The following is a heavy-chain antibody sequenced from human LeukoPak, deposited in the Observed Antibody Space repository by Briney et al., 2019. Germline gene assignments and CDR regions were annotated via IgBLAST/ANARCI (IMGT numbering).Heavy chain of an antibody. CDR3: ARVFGSSWPH. CDR2: INPSGGST. V-gene: IGHV1-46*01. J-gene: IGHJ4*02. Sequence: ASVKVSCTASGYTFTSYYMHWVRQAPGQGLEWMGIINPSGGSTSYAQKFQGRVTITADESTSTAYMELSSLRSEDTAVYYCARVFGSSWPHWGQGTLVTVSS. CDR1: GYTFTSYY. D-gene: IGHD6-13*01.